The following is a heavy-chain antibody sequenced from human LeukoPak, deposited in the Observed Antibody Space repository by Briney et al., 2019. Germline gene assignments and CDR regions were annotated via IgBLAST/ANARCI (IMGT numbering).Heavy chain of an antibody. CDR3: ARDRGWIQHDI. D-gene: IGHD5-18*01. CDR1: GFSFNSDW. V-gene: IGHV3-7*01. Sequence: GSLRLSCAASGFSFNSDWMDWVRQAPGKGLEWVAFIKGDGSAKKYVDSVKGRFTISRDNAKNSLFLQMNSLRAEDTAVYYCARDRGWIQHDIWGQGTMVTVSS. CDR2: IKGDGSAK. J-gene: IGHJ3*02.